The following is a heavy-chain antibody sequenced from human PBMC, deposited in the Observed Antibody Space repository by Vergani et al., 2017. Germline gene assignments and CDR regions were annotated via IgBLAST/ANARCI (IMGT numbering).Heavy chain of an antibody. CDR3: ASDTHSAQRADR. V-gene: IGHV4-59*11. D-gene: IGHD2-15*01. J-gene: IGHJ5*02. CDR2: IHYSENP. Sequence: QVQLQESGPGLVKSSETLSLTCSVSFDSIRNLYCNWIRQPPGKGLEWIGSIHYSENPNYNPSLKTRVTISVDTSKNQFSLTLTSVTAADTAVYYCASDTHSAQRADRWGQGILVTVTS. CDR1: FDSIRNLY.